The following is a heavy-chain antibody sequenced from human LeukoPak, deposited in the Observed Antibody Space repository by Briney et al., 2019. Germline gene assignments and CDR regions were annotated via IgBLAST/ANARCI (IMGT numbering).Heavy chain of an antibody. D-gene: IGHD3-9*01. CDR3: AREKQYYDILTGSGSYYMDV. V-gene: IGHV4-61*02. J-gene: IGHJ6*03. CDR1: GASISSGSYY. Sequence: SETLSLTCSVSGASISSGSYYWTWIRQPAGKGLEWIGRITTSGGTNYNPSLKSRVTISVDTSKNQFSLKLSSVTAADTAVYYCAREKQYYDILTGSGSYYMDVWGKGTTVTVSS. CDR2: ITTSGGT.